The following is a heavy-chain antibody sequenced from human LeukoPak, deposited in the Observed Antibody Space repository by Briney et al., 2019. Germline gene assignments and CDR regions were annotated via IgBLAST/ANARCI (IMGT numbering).Heavy chain of an antibody. CDR2: IQYDGSYK. Sequence: GRSLRLSCAASGFTFSNYGMHWVRQAPGKGLEWVAFIQYDGSYKHYADSVKGRFTISRDNSKNTQYLQMNRLRGEDTAVYYCATPSDFLDYWGQGTLVTGSS. J-gene: IGHJ4*02. D-gene: IGHD3-10*01. CDR3: ATPSDFLDY. CDR1: GFTFSNYG. V-gene: IGHV3-30*02.